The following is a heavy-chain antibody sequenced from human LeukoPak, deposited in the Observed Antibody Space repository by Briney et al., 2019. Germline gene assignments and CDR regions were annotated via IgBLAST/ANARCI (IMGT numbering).Heavy chain of an antibody. CDR2: IYSGGST. CDR3: ARERRRDGYNSDFDY. V-gene: IGHV3-53*01. CDR1: GFTVSSNY. Sequence: GGSLRLSCAASGFTVSSNYMSWVRQAPGKGLEWVSVIYSGGSTYYADSVKGRFTISRDNSKNTLYLQMNSLRVEDTAVYYCARERRRDGYNSDFDYWAQGTLVTVSS. D-gene: IGHD5-24*01. J-gene: IGHJ4*02.